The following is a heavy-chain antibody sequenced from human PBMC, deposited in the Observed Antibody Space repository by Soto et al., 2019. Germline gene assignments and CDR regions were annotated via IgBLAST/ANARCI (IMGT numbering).Heavy chain of an antibody. CDR2: ISAYNGNT. J-gene: IGHJ6*03. CDR1: GYTFTSYG. Sequence: ASVKVSCKASGYTFTSYGISWVRQAPGQGLEWMGWISAYNGNTNYAQKLQGRVTMTTDTSTSTAYMELRSLRSDDTAVYYCATRSPGSGYYLDYYYYYMDVWGKGTTVTVSS. V-gene: IGHV1-18*01. CDR3: ATRSPGSGYYLDYYYYYMDV. D-gene: IGHD3-3*01.